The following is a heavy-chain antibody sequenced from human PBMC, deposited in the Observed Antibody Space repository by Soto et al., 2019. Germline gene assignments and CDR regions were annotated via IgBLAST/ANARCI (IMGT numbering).Heavy chain of an antibody. D-gene: IGHD6-19*01. CDR2: IIPKFPTG. V-gene: IGHV1-69*06. CDR3: ARAGVRGGWYYFDL. J-gene: IGHJ4*02. CDR1: GGSFSDYA. Sequence: QVQLVQSGTEVKKPGSSVRVSCKASGGSFSDYAITWVRQAPGQGLEWMGGIIPKFPTGEYAKKFQGTVKITADKSTSTVYLEVSSMLHEDTAVYYCARAGVRGGWYYFDLWGQGTQVSVSS.